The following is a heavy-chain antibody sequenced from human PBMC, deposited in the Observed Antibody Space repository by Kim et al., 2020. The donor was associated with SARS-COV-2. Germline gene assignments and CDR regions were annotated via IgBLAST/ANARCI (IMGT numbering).Heavy chain of an antibody. J-gene: IGHJ4*02. CDR3: ARGLLWFGELRSSFDY. V-gene: IGHV3-30*01. Sequence: SVKGRFTISRDNSKNTLYLQMNSLRAEDTAVYYCARGLLWFGELRSSFDYWGQGTLVTVSS. D-gene: IGHD3-10*01.